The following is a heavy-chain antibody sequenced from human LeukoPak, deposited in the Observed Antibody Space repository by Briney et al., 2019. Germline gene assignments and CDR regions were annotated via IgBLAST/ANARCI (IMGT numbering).Heavy chain of an antibody. J-gene: IGHJ3*02. CDR2: IYYSGST. V-gene: IGHV4-59*12. CDR1: GGSISSYY. CDR3: ARDTALWTFDI. D-gene: IGHD2-21*02. Sequence: PSETLSLTCTVSGGSISSYYWSWIRQPPGKGLEWIGYIYYSGSTNYNPSLKSRLTMSVDRSKNRFSLKMTSVTAADTAMYYCARDTALWTFDIWGQGTMVTVSS.